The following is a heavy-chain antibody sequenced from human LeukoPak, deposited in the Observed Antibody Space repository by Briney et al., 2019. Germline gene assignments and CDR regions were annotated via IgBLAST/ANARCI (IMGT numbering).Heavy chain of an antibody. CDR2: INWNSGST. V-gene: IGHV3-20*04. D-gene: IGHD5-12*01. Sequence: PGGSLRLSCAASGFTFDDYGMSWVRQAPGKGLEWVSGINWNSGSTGYADSVKGRFTISRDNAKNSLYLQMNSLRAEDMALYYCAKGGGYTNHDAFDIWGQGTMVTVSS. J-gene: IGHJ3*02. CDR1: GFTFDDYG. CDR3: AKGGGYTNHDAFDI.